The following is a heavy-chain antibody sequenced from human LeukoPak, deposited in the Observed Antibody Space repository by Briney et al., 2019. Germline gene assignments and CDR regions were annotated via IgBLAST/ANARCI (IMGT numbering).Heavy chain of an antibody. CDR2: ISAYNGNT. V-gene: IGHV1-18*01. CDR1: GYTFTSYG. Sequence: ASVKVSCKASGYTFTSYGISWVRQAPGQGLEWMGWISAYNGNTNYAQKLQGRVTITTDTSTSTAYMELRRLRSDDTAVYYCERDSNTFLIVGATTSDYWGQGTLVTVSS. D-gene: IGHD1-26*01. J-gene: IGHJ4*02. CDR3: ERDSNTFLIVGATTSDY.